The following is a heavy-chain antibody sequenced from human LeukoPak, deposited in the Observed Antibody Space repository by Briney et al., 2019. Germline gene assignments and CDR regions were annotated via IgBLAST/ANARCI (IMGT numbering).Heavy chain of an antibody. CDR2: ISSSGGNV. CDR1: AFTFSSYA. CDR3: AKVGPMVRGVTFDY. D-gene: IGHD3-10*01. J-gene: IGHJ4*02. Sequence: GGSLRLSCAASAFTFSSYAMSWVRQAPGKGLEWISSISSSGGNVYYADSVKGRFTVSRDNSKNTLYLQMNSLRVEDTAVYYCAKVGPMVRGVTFDYWGQGTLVTVSS. V-gene: IGHV3-23*01.